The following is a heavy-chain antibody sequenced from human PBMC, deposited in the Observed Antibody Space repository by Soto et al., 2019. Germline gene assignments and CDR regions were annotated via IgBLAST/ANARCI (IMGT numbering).Heavy chain of an antibody. D-gene: IGHD3-9*01. CDR2: INPSGGST. J-gene: IGHJ4*02. Sequence: QVHLVQSGADVKKPGASVKVSCKASGYTFTNYYMHWVRQAPGQGLEWMGIINPSGGSTTYAQRFQGRCPIPRDTSTSTVYMELSSLRSEDTAVYYCVRDYDILTAYQYYFDYWGQGTLVTVSS. CDR3: VRDYDILTAYQYYFDY. CDR1: GYTFTNYY. V-gene: IGHV1-46*01.